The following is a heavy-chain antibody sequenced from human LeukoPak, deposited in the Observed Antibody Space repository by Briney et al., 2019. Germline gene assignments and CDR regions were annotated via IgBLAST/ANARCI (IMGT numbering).Heavy chain of an antibody. J-gene: IGHJ4*02. CDR3: AREAPGY. CDR2: ISSSGSTT. V-gene: IGHV3-48*03. CDR1: GGSISSSN. Sequence: LSLTCAVSGGSISSSNWWSWVRQAPGKGLEWVSYISSSGSTTYYADSVKGRFTISRDNAKNSLYLQMSSLRAEDTAVYYCAREAPGYWGQGTLVTVSS.